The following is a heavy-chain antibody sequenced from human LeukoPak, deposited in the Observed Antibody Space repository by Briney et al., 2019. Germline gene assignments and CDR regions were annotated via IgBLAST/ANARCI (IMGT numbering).Heavy chain of an antibody. Sequence: GASVKVSCKASGYTFTSYGISWVQQAPGQGLEWMGWISAYNGNTNYAQKLQGRVTMTTDTSTSTAYMELRSLTSDDTAVYFCARMWANYYYGMDLWGQGTTVTVSS. J-gene: IGHJ6*02. V-gene: IGHV1-18*01. D-gene: IGHD1-26*01. CDR2: ISAYNGNT. CDR1: GYTFTSYG. CDR3: ARMWANYYYGMDL.